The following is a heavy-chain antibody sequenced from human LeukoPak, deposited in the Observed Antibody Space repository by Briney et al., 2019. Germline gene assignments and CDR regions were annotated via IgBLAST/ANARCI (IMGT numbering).Heavy chain of an antibody. V-gene: IGHV1-69*02. J-gene: IGHJ4*02. CDR2: IIPIIGRP. Sequence: SVKVSCKASGGTFSSYTIHWERQAPGQGLEWVGRIIPIIGRPKSAQSFQGRVTITADTATVYLGLSSLTPEDTALYYCARIGTPSNPFDSWGQGTLITVSS. CDR3: ARIGTPSNPFDS. D-gene: IGHD4-11*01. CDR1: GGTFSSYT.